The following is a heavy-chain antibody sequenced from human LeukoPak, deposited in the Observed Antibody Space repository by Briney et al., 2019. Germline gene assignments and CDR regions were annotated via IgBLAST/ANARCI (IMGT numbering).Heavy chain of an antibody. CDR1: GFTFSSYS. Sequence: GGSLRLSCAASGFTFSSYSMSWVRQAPGKGLEWVSSISDNSYWIYYADSVEGRFTFSRDNSKNTLYLQMNSLRAEDTAVYYCAKGKDYYDSSGYYYTYAFDIWGQGTVVTVSS. D-gene: IGHD3-22*01. CDR2: ISDNSYWI. V-gene: IGHV3-21*01. CDR3: AKGKDYYDSSGYYYTYAFDI. J-gene: IGHJ3*02.